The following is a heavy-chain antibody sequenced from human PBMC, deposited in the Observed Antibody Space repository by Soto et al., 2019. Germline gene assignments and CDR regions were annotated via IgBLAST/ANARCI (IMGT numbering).Heavy chain of an antibody. D-gene: IGHD6-13*01. J-gene: IGHJ3*02. Sequence: GASVKVSCKASGYTFTSYGISWVRQAPGQGLEWMGWISAYNGNTNYAQKLQGRVTMTTDTSTSTAYMELRSLRSDDTAVYYCARDLKRAAARPKPDAFDIWGQGTMVTVSS. CDR1: GYTFTSYG. CDR3: ARDLKRAAARPKPDAFDI. V-gene: IGHV1-18*01. CDR2: ISAYNGNT.